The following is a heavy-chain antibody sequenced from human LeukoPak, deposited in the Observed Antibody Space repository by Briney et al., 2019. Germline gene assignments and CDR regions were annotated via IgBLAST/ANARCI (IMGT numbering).Heavy chain of an antibody. CDR1: GGTFSSYA. D-gene: IGHD5-24*01. V-gene: IGHV1-69*06. J-gene: IGHJ1*01. CDR2: IIPIFGTA. CDR3: ASPEMATITACFQH. Sequence: ASVKVSCKASGGTFSSYAINWMRQAPGQGLEWMGGIIPIFGTANYAQKFQGRVTITADKSTSTAYMELSSLRSEDTAVYYCASPEMATITACFQHWGQGTLVTVSS.